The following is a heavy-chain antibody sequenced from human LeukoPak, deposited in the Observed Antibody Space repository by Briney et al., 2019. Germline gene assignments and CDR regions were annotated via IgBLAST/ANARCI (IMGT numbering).Heavy chain of an antibody. CDR1: GGTFSSHA. V-gene: IGHV1-69*01. CDR3: ASPYDNAFDI. Sequence: SVKVSCKASGGTFSSHAISWVRQAPGQGLEWMGGIIPIFGTANYAQKFQGRVTITADESTSTAYMELSSLRSEDTAVYYCASPYDNAFDIWGKGTMVTVSS. CDR2: IIPIFGTA. J-gene: IGHJ3*02. D-gene: IGHD3-9*01.